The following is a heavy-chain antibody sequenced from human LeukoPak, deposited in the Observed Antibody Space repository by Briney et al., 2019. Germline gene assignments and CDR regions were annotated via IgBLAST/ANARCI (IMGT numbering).Heavy chain of an antibody. CDR3: ARELKYQNWFDP. V-gene: IGHV4-34*01. CDR2: INHSGST. CDR1: GGSFSGYY. Sequence: SETLSLTCAVYGGSFSGYYWSWIRQPPGKGLEWIGEINHSGSTNYNPSLKSRVTISVDTSKNQFSLKLSSVTAADTAVYYCARELKYQNWFDPWGQGTLVTVSP. D-gene: IGHD1-1*01. J-gene: IGHJ5*02.